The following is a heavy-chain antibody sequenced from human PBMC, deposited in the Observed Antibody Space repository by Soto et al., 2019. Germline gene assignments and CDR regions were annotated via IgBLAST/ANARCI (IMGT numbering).Heavy chain of an antibody. CDR2: IYYSGST. Sequence: PSETLSLTCTVSGGSISSSSYYWGWTRQPPGKGLEWIGSIYYSGSTYYNPSLKSRVTISVDTSKNQFSLKLSSVTAADTAVYYFASLDVYYDSSGYYQRFDYWGQGTLVTVSS. CDR3: ASLDVYYDSSGYYQRFDY. D-gene: IGHD3-22*01. CDR1: GGSISSSSYY. V-gene: IGHV4-39*01. J-gene: IGHJ4*02.